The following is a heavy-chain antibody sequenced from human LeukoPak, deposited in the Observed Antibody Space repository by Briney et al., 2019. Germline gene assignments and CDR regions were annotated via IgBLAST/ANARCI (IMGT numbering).Heavy chain of an antibody. J-gene: IGHJ4*02. V-gene: IGHV3-7*01. Sequence: GGSLRPSCAASGFTFSGYWMSWVRQAPGKGLEWVANIKQDGSEKYYVDSVKGRFTISRDNAKNSLYLQMNSLRAEDTAVYYCVRDLYRIVVVPHYFDYWGQGTLVTVSS. CDR3: VRDLYRIVVVPHYFDY. CDR2: IKQDGSEK. D-gene: IGHD3-22*01. CDR1: GFTFSGYW.